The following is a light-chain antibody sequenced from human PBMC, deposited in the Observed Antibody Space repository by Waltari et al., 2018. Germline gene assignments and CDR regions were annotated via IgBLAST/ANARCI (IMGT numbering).Light chain of an antibody. CDR2: DVS. Sequence: EIVLTQSPATLSLSPGERATLSCRASHSVSNFLTWYQQKPGQAPRLLIYDVSNRATGIPARCSGSGSGTDFTLTISSLEPEDFAVYYCQQRSDWPFTFGGGTKVEIK. CDR3: QQRSDWPFT. V-gene: IGKV3-11*01. CDR1: HSVSNF. J-gene: IGKJ4*01.